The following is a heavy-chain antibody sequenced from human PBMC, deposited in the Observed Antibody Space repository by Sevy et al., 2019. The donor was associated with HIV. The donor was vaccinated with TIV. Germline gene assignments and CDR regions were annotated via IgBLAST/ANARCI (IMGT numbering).Heavy chain of an antibody. J-gene: IGHJ4*02. D-gene: IGHD3-22*01. CDR1: GGSVSSTSYY. CDR3: ARQMVGYYDSSGYVDS. CDR2: IYYSGST. Sequence: GSLRLSCTVSGGSVSSTSYYWGWIRQPPGKGLEWIGTIYYSGSTYYNPSLKSRVTISVDTSKNQFSLKLSSVTAADTAVYHCARQMVGYYDSSGYVDSWGQGTLVTVSS. V-gene: IGHV4-39*01.